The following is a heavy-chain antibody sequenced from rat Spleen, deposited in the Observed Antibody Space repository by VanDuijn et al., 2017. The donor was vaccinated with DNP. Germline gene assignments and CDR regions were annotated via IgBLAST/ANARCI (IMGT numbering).Heavy chain of an antibody. J-gene: IGHJ2*01. Sequence: EVQLVESGGGLVQPGRSLKLSCAASGFTFSSFPMAWVRQTPTKGLEWVATISTGGSNTYYRDSVKGRFTISRDYAKNAQYLQMDSLRSEDTATYYCTSNPHIRTAAPFDYWGQGVMVTVSS. CDR3: TSNPHIRTAAPFDY. CDR1: GFTFSSFP. CDR2: ISTGGSNT. D-gene: IGHD3-8*01. V-gene: IGHV5S14*01.